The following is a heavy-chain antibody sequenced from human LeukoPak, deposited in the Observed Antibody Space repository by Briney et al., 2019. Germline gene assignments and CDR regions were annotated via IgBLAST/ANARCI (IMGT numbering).Heavy chain of an antibody. V-gene: IGHV3-53*01. CDR2: IYRGGDT. J-gene: IGHJ6*03. D-gene: IGHD3-22*01. CDR3: ARHGNYYDSSGYYRDFYYYMDV. Sequence: PGGSLRLSCAVSGFTVSNNYMNWVRQAPGKGLEWVSVIYRGGDTYYVDSVKGRFTISRDNSKNTLYLQMNSLRAEDTAVYYCARHGNYYDSSGYYRDFYYYMDVWGKGTTVTVSS. CDR1: GFTVSNNY.